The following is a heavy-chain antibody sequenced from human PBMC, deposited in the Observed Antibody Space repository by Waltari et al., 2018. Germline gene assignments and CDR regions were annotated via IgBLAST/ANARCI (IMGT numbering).Heavy chain of an antibody. CDR3: ARDTKQWLVQDY. D-gene: IGHD6-19*01. J-gene: IGHJ4*02. V-gene: IGHV4-39*07. CDR2: IYYSGST. CDR1: GGSISSSSYY. Sequence: QLQLQESGPGLVKPSETLSLTCTVSGGSISSSSYYWGWLRQPPGKGLEWIGSIYYSGSTYYNPSLKSRVTISVDTSKNQFSLNLSSVTAADTAVYYCARDTKQWLVQDYWGQGTLVTVSS.